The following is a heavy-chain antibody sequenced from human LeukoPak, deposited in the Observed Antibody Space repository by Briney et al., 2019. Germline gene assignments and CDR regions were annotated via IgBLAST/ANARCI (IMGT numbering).Heavy chain of an antibody. CDR3: ARGTDYYDSSGYYF. Sequence: SETLSLTCTVSGGSISSYYWSWIRQPPGKGLEWIGYIYYSGSTNYNPSLKSRVTISVDTSKNQFSLKLSSVTAADTAVYYCARGTDYYDSSGYYFWGQGTLVTVSS. D-gene: IGHD3-22*01. CDR1: GGSISSYY. V-gene: IGHV4-59*01. J-gene: IGHJ4*02. CDR2: IYYSGST.